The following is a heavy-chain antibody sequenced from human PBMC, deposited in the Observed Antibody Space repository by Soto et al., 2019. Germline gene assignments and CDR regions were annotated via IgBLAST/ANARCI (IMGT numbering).Heavy chain of an antibody. D-gene: IGHD3-22*01. CDR1: GGSISSYY. V-gene: IGHV4-59*01. Sequence: SETLSLTCTVSGGSISSYYWSWIRQPPGKGLEWIGYIYYSGSTNYNPSLKSRVTISVDTSKNQFSLKLSSVTAADTAVYYCASDYDSSGYYLLWGQGTLVTVSS. CDR3: ASDYDSSGYYLL. CDR2: IYYSGST. J-gene: IGHJ4*02.